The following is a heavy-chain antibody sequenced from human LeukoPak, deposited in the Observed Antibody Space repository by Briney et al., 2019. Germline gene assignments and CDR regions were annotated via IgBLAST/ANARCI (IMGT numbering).Heavy chain of an antibody. Sequence: GGSLRLSRAASGFTFDDYAMHGVRQAPGKGLEWVSGISWNSGSIGYAASVKGRFTISRDNAKNSLYLQMNSLRAEDTALYYCAKDMRGRQQLADYWGQGTLVTVYS. CDR3: AKDMRGRQQLADY. CDR2: ISWNSGSI. CDR1: GFTFDDYA. V-gene: IGHV3-9*01. J-gene: IGHJ4*02. D-gene: IGHD6-13*01.